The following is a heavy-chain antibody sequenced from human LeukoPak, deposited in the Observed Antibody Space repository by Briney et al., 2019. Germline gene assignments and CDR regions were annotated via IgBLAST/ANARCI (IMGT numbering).Heavy chain of an antibody. CDR3: ARVLVRGVIRYAFDI. CDR1: GGSISSYY. CDR2: IYYSGST. J-gene: IGHJ3*02. V-gene: IGHV4-59*01. Sequence: PSETLSLTCTVSGGSISSYYWSWIRQPPGKGLERIGYIYYSGSTNYNPSLKSRVTISVDTSKNQFSLKLSSVTAADTAVYYCARVLVRGVIRYAFDIWGQGTMVTVSS. D-gene: IGHD3-10*01.